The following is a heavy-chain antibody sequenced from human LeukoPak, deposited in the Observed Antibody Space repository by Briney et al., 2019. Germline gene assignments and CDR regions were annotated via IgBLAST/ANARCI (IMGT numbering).Heavy chain of an antibody. CDR3: ARASIAVPCGY. J-gene: IGHJ4*02. V-gene: IGHV1-8*01. Sequence: GASVKVPCKASGYTFTSYDINWVRQATGQGLGWMGWMNPNSGNTGYAQKFQGRVTMTRNTSISTAYMELSSLRSEDTAVYYCARASIAVPCGYWGQGTLVTVSS. D-gene: IGHD6-19*01. CDR1: GYTFTSYD. CDR2: MNPNSGNT.